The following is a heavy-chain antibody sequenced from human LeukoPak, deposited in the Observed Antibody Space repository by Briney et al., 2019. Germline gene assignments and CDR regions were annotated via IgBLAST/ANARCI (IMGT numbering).Heavy chain of an antibody. J-gene: IGHJ4*02. Sequence: TGGSLRLSCAASGFTFSSYAMKWVRQAPGKGLEWVSAISGSGGSTYYGDTVKGRFTISRDSSKNTLYLQMKSLRAEDRAVYVCAKEIGCYSSKGIDFWGQGTLVTVSS. CDR1: GFTFSSYA. D-gene: IGHD2-15*01. CDR2: ISGSGGST. V-gene: IGHV3-23*01. CDR3: AKEIGCYSSKGIDF.